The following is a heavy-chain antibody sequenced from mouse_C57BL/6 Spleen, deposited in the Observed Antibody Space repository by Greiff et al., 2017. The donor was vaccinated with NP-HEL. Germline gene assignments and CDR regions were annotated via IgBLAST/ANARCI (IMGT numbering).Heavy chain of an antibody. CDR2: IRSKSNNYAT. CDR1: GFSFNTYA. Sequence: EVQRVESGGGLVQPKGSLKLSCAASGFSFNTYAMNWVRQAPGKGLEWVARIRSKSNNYATYYADSVKDRFTISRDDSESMLYLQMNNLKTEDTAMYYCVRHGYYGAMDYWGQGTSVTVSS. V-gene: IGHV10-1*01. J-gene: IGHJ4*01. D-gene: IGHD2-3*01. CDR3: VRHGYYGAMDY.